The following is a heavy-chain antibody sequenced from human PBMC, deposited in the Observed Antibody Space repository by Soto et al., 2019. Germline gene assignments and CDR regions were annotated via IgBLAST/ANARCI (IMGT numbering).Heavy chain of an antibody. V-gene: IGHV3-23*01. Sequence: GSLRLSCAASGFTFSSYAMSWVRQAPGKGLEWVSAISGSGGSTYYADSVKGRFTISRDNSKNTLYLQMNSLRAEDTAVYDCAKSGPWQTSPDDAFDIWGQGTMVTVSS. J-gene: IGHJ3*02. CDR2: ISGSGGST. D-gene: IGHD2-2*01. CDR3: AKSGPWQTSPDDAFDI. CDR1: GFTFSSYA.